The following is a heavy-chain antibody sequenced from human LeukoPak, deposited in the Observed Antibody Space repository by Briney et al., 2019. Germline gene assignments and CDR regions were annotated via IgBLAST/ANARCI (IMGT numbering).Heavy chain of an antibody. V-gene: IGHV1-2*02. J-gene: IGHJ4*02. Sequence: ASVKVSCKASGYTFTDYYIHWVRQAPGQGLEWMGWINPNSGGTNFAQTFQGRVTMTKDTSISTAYMELSRLRSDDTAVYFCARAIAVVDYWGQGTLVTVS. CDR3: ARAIAVVDY. D-gene: IGHD6-19*01. CDR1: GYTFTDYY. CDR2: INPNSGGT.